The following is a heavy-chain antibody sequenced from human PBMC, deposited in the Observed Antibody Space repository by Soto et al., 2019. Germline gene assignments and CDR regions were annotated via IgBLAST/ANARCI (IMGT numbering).Heavy chain of an antibody. V-gene: IGHV3-23*01. CDR1: GFIFSTYA. CDR3: AIDRWYQVLGEIFSV. D-gene: IGHD2-2*01. CDR2: IGGSGYRT. J-gene: IGHJ3*01. Sequence: GGFLRLSCAASGFIFSTYAMNCVRQAPGEGLKWVSAIGGSGYRTFYADSVKGRFTISRDNSKNTLYLQMNSLRAEDTAVYYFAIDRWYQVLGEIFSVRGQRTIVPVS.